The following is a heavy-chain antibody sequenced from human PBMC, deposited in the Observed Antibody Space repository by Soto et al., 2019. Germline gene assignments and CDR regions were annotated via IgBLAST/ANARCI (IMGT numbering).Heavy chain of an antibody. CDR1: GFTFSSYS. J-gene: IGHJ5*02. Sequence: LRLSCAASGFTFSSYSMNWIRQHPGKGLEWIGYFYCSGSTYYNPSLKSRVTISVNTSKNQFSLKLSSVTAADTAVYYCARSVFPWGQGTLVTVSS. CDR3: ARSVFP. CDR2: FYCSGST. V-gene: IGHV4-31*02.